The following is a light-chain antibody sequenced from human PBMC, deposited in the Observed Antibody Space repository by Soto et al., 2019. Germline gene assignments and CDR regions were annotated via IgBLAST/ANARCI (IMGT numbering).Light chain of an antibody. CDR3: QQYNNWPPLT. Sequence: EIVMTQSPATLSVSPGERATFSCRASQSVSSNLAWYQQKPGQAPRLLIYGASTRATGIPGRFSGSGSGTEFTLTISSLQSEDFAVYYCQQYNNWPPLTFGQGTRLEIK. CDR1: QSVSSN. J-gene: IGKJ5*01. V-gene: IGKV3D-15*01. CDR2: GAS.